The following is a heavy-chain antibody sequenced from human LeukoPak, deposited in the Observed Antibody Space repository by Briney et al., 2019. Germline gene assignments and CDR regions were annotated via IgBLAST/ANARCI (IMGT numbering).Heavy chain of an antibody. CDR2: ISGSSGGT. Sequence: GGSLRLSCAASGFTFSSYAMGWVRQAPGKGLEWVSLISGSSGGTYFADSVKGRFTISRDNSNNTVCLQMNSLRAEDTAVYYCARGLWFGELWGQGTLVTVSS. J-gene: IGHJ4*02. CDR3: ARGLWFGEL. D-gene: IGHD3-10*01. V-gene: IGHV3-23*01. CDR1: GFTFSSYA.